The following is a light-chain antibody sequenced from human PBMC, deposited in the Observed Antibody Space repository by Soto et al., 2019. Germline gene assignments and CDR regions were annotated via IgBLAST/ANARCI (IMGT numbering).Light chain of an antibody. CDR1: QSVTSSF. Sequence: EIVLTQSPGTLSLSPGEGAALSCRASQSVTSSFLAWYQRKPGQAPRLLIYGASSRAAGIPDRFSGSGSGTDFSLTISRLETEDFAVYYCQQYNNWPLTFGGGTKVEIK. CDR2: GAS. J-gene: IGKJ4*01. CDR3: QQYNNWPLT. V-gene: IGKV3-20*01.